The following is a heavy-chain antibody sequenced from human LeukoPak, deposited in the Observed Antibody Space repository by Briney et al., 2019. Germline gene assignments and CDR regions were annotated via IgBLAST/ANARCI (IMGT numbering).Heavy chain of an antibody. D-gene: IGHD3-10*01. V-gene: IGHV3-23*01. CDR1: GFTFSSYA. CDR3: AKDPTYTMVRGVINYYYGMDV. Sequence: GGSLILSCAASGFTFSSYAMSWVRQAPGKGLEWVSAISGSGGSTYYADSVKGRFTISRDNSKNTLYLQMNSLRAEDTAVYYCAKDPTYTMVRGVINYYYGMDVWGQGTTVTVSS. J-gene: IGHJ6*02. CDR2: ISGSGGST.